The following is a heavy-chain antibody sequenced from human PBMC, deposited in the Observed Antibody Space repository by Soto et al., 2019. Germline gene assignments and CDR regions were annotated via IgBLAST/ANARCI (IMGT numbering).Heavy chain of an antibody. Sequence: PGGSLRLSCAASGFTFSSYAMSWVRQAPGKGLEWVSAVSGSGGSTYYADSVKGRFTISRDNSKNTLYLQMNSLRAEDTAVYYCAKDKGVYGDSPYYFDYWGQGTLVTVSS. CDR3: AKDKGVYGDSPYYFDY. D-gene: IGHD4-17*01. CDR1: GFTFSSYA. CDR2: VSGSGGST. V-gene: IGHV3-23*01. J-gene: IGHJ4*02.